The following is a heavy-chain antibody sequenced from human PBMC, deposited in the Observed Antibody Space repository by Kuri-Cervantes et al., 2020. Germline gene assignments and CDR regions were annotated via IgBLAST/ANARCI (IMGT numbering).Heavy chain of an antibody. D-gene: IGHD6-13*01. CDR3: ARDRQGIAAAGFDY. J-gene: IGHJ4*02. CDR2: IYSGGST. CDR1: GFTVSSNY. V-gene: IGHV3-53*05. Sequence: GGSLRLSCAASGFTVSSNYMSWVRQAPGKGLEWVSVIYSGGSTYYADSVKGRFTISRDNSKNTLYLQMNSLRSDDTAVYYCARDRQGIAAAGFDYWGQGTLVTVSS.